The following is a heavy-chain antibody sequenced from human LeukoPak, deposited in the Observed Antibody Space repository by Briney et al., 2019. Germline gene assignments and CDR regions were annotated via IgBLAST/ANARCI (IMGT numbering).Heavy chain of an antibody. CDR3: ARRKIYYDILTGYLWGGFDY. V-gene: IGHV4-34*01. CDR1: GGSFSGYY. J-gene: IGHJ4*02. D-gene: IGHD3-9*01. Sequence: SETLSLTCAVYGGSFSGYYWSWIRQPPGKGLEWIGEINHSGSTNYNPSLKSRVTISVDTSKNQFSLKLSSVTAADTAVYYCARRKIYYDILTGYLWGGFDYWGQGTLVTVSS. CDR2: INHSGST.